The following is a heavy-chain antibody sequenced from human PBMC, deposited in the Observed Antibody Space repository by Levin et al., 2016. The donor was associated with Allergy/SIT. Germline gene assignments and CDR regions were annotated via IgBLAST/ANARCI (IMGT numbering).Heavy chain of an antibody. J-gene: IGHJ1*01. CDR3: AKDSNSNIALAGYFQN. V-gene: IGHV3-23*01. D-gene: IGHD6-19*01. Sequence: GESLKISCAGSGFTFSNHLMRWVRQAPGKGLEWVSSITVGGGAYLADFVKGRFTVSRDTSKNTMYLDMGSLRPDDSAVYYCAKDSNSNIALAGYFQNWGQGTLVTVSA. CDR1: GFTFSNHL. CDR2: ITVGGGA.